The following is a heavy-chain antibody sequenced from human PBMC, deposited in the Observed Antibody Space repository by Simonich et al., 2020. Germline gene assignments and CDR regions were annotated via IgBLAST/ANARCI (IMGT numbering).Heavy chain of an antibody. V-gene: IGHV1-2*06. Sequence: GAEVKKPGASVKVSCKASGYTFTGYYMHWVRQAPGQGLEWMGRINPNSDGTNYPQKFQGRVTMTRDTSISTAYMELSRLRSDDTAVYDCARVPGIYYYYGMDVWGQGTTVTVSS. CDR3: ARVPGIYYYYGMDV. CDR1: GYTFTGYY. CDR2: INPNSDGT. D-gene: IGHD3-10*01. J-gene: IGHJ6*02.